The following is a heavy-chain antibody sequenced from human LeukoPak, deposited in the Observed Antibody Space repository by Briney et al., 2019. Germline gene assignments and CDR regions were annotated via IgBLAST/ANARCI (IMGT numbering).Heavy chain of an antibody. J-gene: IGHJ3*02. CDR3: ARGSRRQIGYCSGGSCSYDAFDI. CDR2: IIPIFGTA. Sequence: SVKVSCKASGGTFSSYAISWVRQAPGQGLEWMGGIIPIFGTANYAQKFQGRVTITADESTSTAYMELSSLRSEDTAVYYCARGSRRQIGYCSGGSCSYDAFDIWGQGTMVTVSS. V-gene: IGHV1-69*13. D-gene: IGHD2-15*01. CDR1: GGTFSSYA.